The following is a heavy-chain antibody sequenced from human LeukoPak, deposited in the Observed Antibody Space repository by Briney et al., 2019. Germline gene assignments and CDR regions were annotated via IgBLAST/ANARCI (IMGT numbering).Heavy chain of an antibody. CDR1: GGSISSGSYY. D-gene: IGHD3-22*01. Sequence: PSETLSLTCTVSGGSISSGSYYWSWIRQPAGKGLEWIGRIYTSGSTNYNPSLKSRVTISVDTSKNQVSLKLSSVTAADTAVYYCASMTYYYDSSGYYYEGNFDYWGQGTLVTVSS. CDR2: IYTSGST. J-gene: IGHJ4*02. CDR3: ASMTYYYDSSGYYYEGNFDY. V-gene: IGHV4-61*02.